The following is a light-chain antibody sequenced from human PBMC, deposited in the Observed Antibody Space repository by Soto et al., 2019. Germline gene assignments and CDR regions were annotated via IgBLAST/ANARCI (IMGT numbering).Light chain of an antibody. CDR3: SSYTSSSNLLYV. J-gene: IGLJ1*01. CDR1: SSDVGGYNY. Sequence: QSALTQPASVSGSPGHSITISCTGTSSDVGGYNYVSLYQQHPGKAPKLMIYDVSNRPSGVSNRFSGYKSGNTASLTISGLQAEDEADYYCSSYTSSSNLLYVLGTGTKVTVL. CDR2: DVS. V-gene: IGLV2-14*01.